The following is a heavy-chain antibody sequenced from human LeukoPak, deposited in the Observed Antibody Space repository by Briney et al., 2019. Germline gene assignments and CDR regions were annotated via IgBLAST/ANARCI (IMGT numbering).Heavy chain of an antibody. J-gene: IGHJ3*02. Sequence: PGGSLRLSCAASGFTVSSNYMSWVRQAPGEGLEWLSVIYSGGDTYYAHSVKGRLTISRENSKKTLYLQINNLRAEDTALYYCARTLVGSGLDAFDIWGQGTMVTVS. D-gene: IGHD2-15*01. V-gene: IGHV3-66*01. CDR2: IYSGGDT. CDR1: GFTVSSNY. CDR3: ARTLVGSGLDAFDI.